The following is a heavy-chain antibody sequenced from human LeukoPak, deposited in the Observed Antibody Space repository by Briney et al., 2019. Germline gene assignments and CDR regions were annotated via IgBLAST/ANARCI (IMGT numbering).Heavy chain of an antibody. D-gene: IGHD5-18*01. J-gene: IGHJ4*02. CDR1: GFTFSSYA. Sequence: PGGSLRLSCAASGFTFSSYAMSWVRQAPGKGLEWVSAISGSGGSTYYADSVKGRFTISRDNSKNTLYLQMNSLRAEDTAVYYRAKKRTGYSYGEAYFDYWGQGTLVTVSS. CDR2: ISGSGGST. CDR3: AKKRTGYSYGEAYFDY. V-gene: IGHV3-23*01.